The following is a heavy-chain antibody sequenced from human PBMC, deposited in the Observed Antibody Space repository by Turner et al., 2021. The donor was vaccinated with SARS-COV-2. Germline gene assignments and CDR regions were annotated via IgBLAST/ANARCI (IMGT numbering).Heavy chain of an antibody. V-gene: IGHV3-53*02. Sequence: EVQLVETGGGLIQPGGSLRLPCAASGFTVSINYMSWVRQAPGKGLEWVLIIYRDGTTNYADSVKGRSIISRDTSKNTLFLQMNSLRVDDTAVYYCAKILSDSIGWYHFDYWGQGILVAVSS. CDR1: GFTVSINY. CDR3: AKILSDSIGWYHFDY. J-gene: IGHJ4*02. D-gene: IGHD6-19*01. CDR2: IYRDGTT.